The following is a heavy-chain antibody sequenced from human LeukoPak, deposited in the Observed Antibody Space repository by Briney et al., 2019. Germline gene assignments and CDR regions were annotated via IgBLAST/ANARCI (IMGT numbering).Heavy chain of an antibody. Sequence: GGSLRLSCVASGFTFSSYDMSWVRQAPGKGLEWVSAISGSGGSTYYADSVKGRFTISRDDSKNMLYLQMNSLRAEDTAVYYCARDFAFATNWGQGTLVTVSS. CDR1: GFTFSSYD. V-gene: IGHV3-23*01. CDR3: ARDFAFATN. J-gene: IGHJ4*02. CDR2: ISGSGGST. D-gene: IGHD2/OR15-2a*01.